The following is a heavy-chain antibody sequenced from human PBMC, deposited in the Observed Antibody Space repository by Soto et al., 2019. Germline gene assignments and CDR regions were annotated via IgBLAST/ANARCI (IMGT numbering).Heavy chain of an antibody. CDR2: IYYSGST. J-gene: IGHJ4*02. CDR3: ARGIEMATIDYYFDY. D-gene: IGHD5-12*01. Sequence: SETLSLTCTVSXGSIXXXYWSWIXXXPGKGLEWIGYIYYSGSTNYNPSLKSRVTISVDTSKNQFSLRLSSVTAADTAVYYCARGIEMATIDYYFDYWGQGTLVTVSS. V-gene: IGHV4-59*08. CDR1: XGSIXXXY.